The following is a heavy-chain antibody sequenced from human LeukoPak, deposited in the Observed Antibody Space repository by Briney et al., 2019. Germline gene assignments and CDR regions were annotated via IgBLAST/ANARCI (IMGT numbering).Heavy chain of an antibody. CDR2: IYHSGST. CDR3: ARVSHAYYFDY. Sequence: KPSETLSLTCTVSGYSISSGYYWGWIRQPPGKGLEWIGSIYHSGSTYYNPSLKSRVTISVDTSKNQFSLKLSSVTAADTAVYYCARVSHAYYFDYWGQGTLVTVSS. V-gene: IGHV4-38-2*02. CDR1: GYSISSGYY. J-gene: IGHJ4*02.